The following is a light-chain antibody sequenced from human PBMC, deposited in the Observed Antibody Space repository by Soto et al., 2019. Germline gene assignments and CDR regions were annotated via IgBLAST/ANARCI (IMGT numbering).Light chain of an antibody. V-gene: IGKV1-5*03. Sequence: DRLTITCRASESIRTWLAWYQQKTGKAPKLLIYKASTLKSGVPSRFSGSGYGTEFNLTISSLQTDDFATYYCQHYNSYSEAFGQGTKVDIK. CDR3: QHYNSYSEA. CDR1: ESIRTW. CDR2: KAS. J-gene: IGKJ1*01.